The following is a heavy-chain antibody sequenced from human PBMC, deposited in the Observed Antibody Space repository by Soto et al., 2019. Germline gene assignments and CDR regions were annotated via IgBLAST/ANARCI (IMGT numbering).Heavy chain of an antibody. D-gene: IGHD3-10*01. CDR3: VRDRDRRWFDP. V-gene: IGHV3-11*01. J-gene: IGHJ5*02. Sequence: QLVESGGGLVKPGGSLRLSCTASGFIFSDFYMAWIRQAPGKGLEWVSYISSDGSAIYKDSVKGRFTVSTDNAKDSLYLQMYSLRDADTAVYYCVRDRDRRWFDPWGEGTLVTVAS. CDR1: GFIFSDFY. CDR2: ISSDGSAI.